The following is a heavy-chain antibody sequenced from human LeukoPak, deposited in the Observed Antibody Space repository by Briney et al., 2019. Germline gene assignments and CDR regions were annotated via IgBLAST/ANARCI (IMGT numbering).Heavy chain of an antibody. V-gene: IGHV3-30*18. J-gene: IGHJ3*02. D-gene: IGHD2-15*01. CDR3: AKLSRAVAATHGAFDI. Sequence: PGRSLRLSCAASGFTLSRYGMHWVRQAPGKGLEWVTAISYDGSNKYYADSVKGRFTISRDNSKNTLYLQMNSLRAEDTAVHYCAKLSRAVAATHGAFDIWGQGTMVTVSS. CDR2: ISYDGSNK. CDR1: GFTLSRYG.